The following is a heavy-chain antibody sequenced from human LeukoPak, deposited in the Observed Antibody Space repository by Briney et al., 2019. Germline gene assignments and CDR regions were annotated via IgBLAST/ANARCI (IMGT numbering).Heavy chain of an antibody. CDR1: GYTFTGYY. CDR3: VRDDVSP. J-gene: IGHJ5*02. Sequence: ASVKVSCKTSGYTFTGYYIHWVRQAPGQGLEWMGWVNPNSGGTNYAQNFQGRVTMTRDTSISTAYMELSRLRSDDTAVYYCVRDDVSPWGQGTLVTVSS. V-gene: IGHV1-2*02. CDR2: VNPNSGGT.